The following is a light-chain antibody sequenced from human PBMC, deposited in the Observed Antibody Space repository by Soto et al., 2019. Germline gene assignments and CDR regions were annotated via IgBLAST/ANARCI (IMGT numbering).Light chain of an antibody. Sequence: EIVMTQSPATLSVSPGERATLSCRASQSVSSNLAWYQQKPGQAPRLLIYSVSARATGIPARFSGSGSGTEFTLTISSLQSEDFAVYYDQQYNNWPFPSWTFGQGTKVEIK. V-gene: IGKV3-15*01. CDR1: QSVSSN. CDR2: SVS. CDR3: QQYNNWPFPSWT. J-gene: IGKJ1*01.